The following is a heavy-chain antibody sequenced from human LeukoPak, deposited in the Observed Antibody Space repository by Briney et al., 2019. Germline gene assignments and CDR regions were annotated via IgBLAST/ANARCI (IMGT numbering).Heavy chain of an antibody. CDR1: GFTFSDYY. J-gene: IGHJ6*02. V-gene: IGHV3-11*01. CDR2: ISSSGSTI. CDR3: ARAGTSGSYYYYGMDV. D-gene: IGHD1-26*01. Sequence: PGGSLRLSCAASGFTFSDYYMSWIRQAPGKGLAGVSYISSSGSTIYYADSVRGRFTISRDNAKNSLYLQMNSLRAEDTAVYYCARAGTSGSYYYYGMDVWGQGTTVTVSS.